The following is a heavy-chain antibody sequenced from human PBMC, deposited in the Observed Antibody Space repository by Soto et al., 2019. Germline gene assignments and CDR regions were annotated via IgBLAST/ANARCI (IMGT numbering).Heavy chain of an antibody. V-gene: IGHV3-23*01. D-gene: IGHD2-8*01. CDR1: GFTFSSYA. Sequence: EVQLLESGGGLVQPGGSLRLSCAASGFTFSSYAMSWVRQAPGKGLEWVSAISGSGGSTYYADSVKGRFTISRDNSKNTLYLQMNSLRAEDTAVYYCAKEPVRVMVYAIYFDYWGQGTLVTVSS. J-gene: IGHJ4*02. CDR2: ISGSGGST. CDR3: AKEPVRVMVYAIYFDY.